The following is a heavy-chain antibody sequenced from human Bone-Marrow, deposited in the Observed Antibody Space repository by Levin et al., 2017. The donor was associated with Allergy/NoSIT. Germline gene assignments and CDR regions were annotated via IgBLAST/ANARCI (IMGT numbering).Heavy chain of an antibody. CDR1: GFTFSNYG. CDR2: ISGSGGDT. J-gene: IGHJ4*02. D-gene: IGHD1-7*01. V-gene: IGHV3-23*01. Sequence: GGSLRLSCAASGFTFSNYGISWVRQAPGKGLEWVSTISGSGGDTYYADSVKGRFTISRDNSKNTMYLQMNSLRAEDTALYYCAKDRSTYGTLDYWGQGTLVAVSS. CDR3: AKDRSTYGTLDY.